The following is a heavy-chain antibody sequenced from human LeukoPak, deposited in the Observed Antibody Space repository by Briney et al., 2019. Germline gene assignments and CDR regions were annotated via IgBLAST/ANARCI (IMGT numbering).Heavy chain of an antibody. CDR1: GFSFSNFA. V-gene: IGHV3-23*01. D-gene: IGHD3-22*01. J-gene: IGHJ4*02. CDR3: AKVLSSYYYDSSGYYGSFDY. Sequence: GGSLRLSCAASGFSFSNFAMTWVRQAPGKGLEWVSTISGSGDDTHYADSVKGRFTISRDNSKNTLYLQMNSLRAEDTAVYYCAKVLSSYYYDSSGYYGSFDYWGQGTLVTVSS. CDR2: ISGSGDDT.